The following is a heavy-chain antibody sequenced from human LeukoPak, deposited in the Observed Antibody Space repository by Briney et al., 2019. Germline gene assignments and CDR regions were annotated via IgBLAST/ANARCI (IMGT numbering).Heavy chain of an antibody. CDR3: ATDEAAGYTRLDV. D-gene: IGHD6-13*01. CDR2: ISYHGRDK. J-gene: IGHJ6*02. CDR1: GFSFSGYG. Sequence: PGTSLRLSCAASGFSFSGYGIHWVRQAPGKGLEWVALISYHGRDKYHADSVKGRFTISRDNSKKTLYLQMNSLRAEDTAVYYCATDEAAGYTRLDVWGQGTTVTVSS. V-gene: IGHV3-30*03.